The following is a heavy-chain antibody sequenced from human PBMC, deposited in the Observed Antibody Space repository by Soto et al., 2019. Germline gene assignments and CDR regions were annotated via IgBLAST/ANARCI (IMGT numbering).Heavy chain of an antibody. CDR3: ASVVVVAASFYYGMDL. V-gene: IGHV1-69*06. CDR2: IIPIFGTA. Sequence: SVKVSCKASGGTFSSYAISWVRQAPGQGLEWMGGIIPIFGTANYAQKFQGRVTIIADKSTSTAYMELSSLRSEDTAVYYCASVVVVAASFYYGMDLWGQGTTVTV. J-gene: IGHJ6*02. CDR1: GGTFSSYA. D-gene: IGHD2-15*01.